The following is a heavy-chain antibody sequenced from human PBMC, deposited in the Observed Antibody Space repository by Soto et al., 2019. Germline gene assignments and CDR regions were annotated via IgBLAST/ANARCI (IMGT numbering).Heavy chain of an antibody. V-gene: IGHV3-23*01. CDR1: GFTFSTYA. J-gene: IGHJ5*02. CDR2: ISGSGGST. Sequence: EVQLLESGGGLVQPGGSLRLSCAASGFTFSTYAMTWVRQAPGEWLEWVSAISGSGGSTYYADSVKGRFTISRDNSTNTLSLQMNSLRVEDTAVYYCAKDGGMGTPGSWFDPWGQGTLVTVSS. CDR3: AKDGGMGTPGSWFDP. D-gene: IGHD3-16*01.